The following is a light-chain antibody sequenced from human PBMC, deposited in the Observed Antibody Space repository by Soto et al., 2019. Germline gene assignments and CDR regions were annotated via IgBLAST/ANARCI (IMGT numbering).Light chain of an antibody. CDR3: QQYDNPALT. V-gene: IGKV1-33*01. CDR2: DAS. J-gene: IGKJ4*01. Sequence: DIQMTQSPSSLSASVGHRVTITCQASQDISNYLNWYQQKPGKAPKLLIYDASNLETGVPSRFSGSGSGTDFTFTISSLQPEDIATYYCQQYDNPALTLGGGTKVEIK. CDR1: QDISNY.